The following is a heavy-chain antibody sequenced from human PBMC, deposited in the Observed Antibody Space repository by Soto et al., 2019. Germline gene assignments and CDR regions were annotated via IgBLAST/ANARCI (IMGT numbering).Heavy chain of an antibody. CDR3: ARSSGGNFGIIIEGTNWFAH. CDR1: RDTFTSYY. V-gene: IGHV1-46*01. J-gene: IGHJ5*02. Sequence: QVQLMQSGAEVKKPGASVRISCKAPRDTFTSYYINWVRQAPGQGLEWMGVINPHGGSTLYAQHFRGRVTMTRDSSTSTVYMELRSLTSEDTAFYYCARSSGGNFGIIIEGTNWFAHWGQGTLVTVSS. D-gene: IGHD3-3*01. CDR2: INPHGGST.